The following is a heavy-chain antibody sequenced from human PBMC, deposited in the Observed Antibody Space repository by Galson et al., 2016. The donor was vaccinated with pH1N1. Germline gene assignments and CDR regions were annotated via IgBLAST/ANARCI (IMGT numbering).Heavy chain of an antibody. V-gene: IGHV1-69*04. CDR3: AGDPSTALYNHYYMDV. J-gene: IGHJ6*03. CDR1: GGTFTLYG. Sequence: QSGAEVKKPGKSLKISCKASGGTFTLYGITWVRQAPGQELEWMGRIIPIVGLTKYAEKFQGRVTITADVSTSTAYMELSSLRSEDTAVYYCAGDPSTALYNHYYMDVWGKGTTVTVSS. CDR2: IIPIVGLT.